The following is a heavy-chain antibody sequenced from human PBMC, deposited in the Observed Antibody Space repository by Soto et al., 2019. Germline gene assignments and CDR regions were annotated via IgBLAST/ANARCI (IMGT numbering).Heavy chain of an antibody. CDR1: GGTFSSYA. CDR2: IIPIFGTA. V-gene: IGHV1-69*01. D-gene: IGHD3-16*02. J-gene: IGHJ6*02. Sequence: QVQQVRSGAEVKKPGSSVKVSCKASGGTFSSYAISWVRQAPGQGLEWMGGIIPIFGTANYAQKFQGRVTITADESTSTAYMELSSLRSEDTAVYYCARDDELSGAVHYYYYGMDVWGQGTTVIVSS. CDR3: ARDDELSGAVHYYYYGMDV.